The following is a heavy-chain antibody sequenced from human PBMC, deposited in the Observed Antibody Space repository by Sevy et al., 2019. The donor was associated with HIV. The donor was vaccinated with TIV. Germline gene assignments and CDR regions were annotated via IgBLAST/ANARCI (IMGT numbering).Heavy chain of an antibody. J-gene: IGHJ3*01. D-gene: IGHD3-22*01. Sequence: GGSVRLSCAASGFTFSDHAMSWVRQTPGRGLEWVSCINWKADNTGYADSLKGRFTISSDNAKNSLYLQIHSLRAEDTALYYCARSAYYYDSTGYGPLDLWGQGTMVTVSS. V-gene: IGHV3-20*04. CDR1: GFTFSDHA. CDR2: INWKADNT. CDR3: ARSAYYYDSTGYGPLDL.